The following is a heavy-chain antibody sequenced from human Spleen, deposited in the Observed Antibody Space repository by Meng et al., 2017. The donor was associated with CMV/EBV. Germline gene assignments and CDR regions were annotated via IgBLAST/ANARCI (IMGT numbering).Heavy chain of an antibody. V-gene: IGHV3-23*01. Sequence: GESLKISCAASGFTFSSYAMSWVRQAPGKGLEWVSAISGSGGSTYYADSVKGRFTISRDNSKNTLYLQMNSLRAEDTAVYYCAKFVYAIRGLDYWGQGTLVTVSS. CDR1: GFTFSSYA. J-gene: IGHJ4*02. CDR2: ISGSGGST. CDR3: AKFVYAIRGLDY. D-gene: IGHD2-8*01.